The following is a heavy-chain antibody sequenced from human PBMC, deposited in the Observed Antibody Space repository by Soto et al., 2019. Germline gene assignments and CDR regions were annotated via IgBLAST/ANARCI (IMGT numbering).Heavy chain of an antibody. CDR3: ARHRHPRGTVGATSPLDP. J-gene: IGHJ5*02. D-gene: IGHD1-26*01. CDR1: GFSVSSNY. CDR2: HYSGGST. V-gene: IGHV3-53*01. Sequence: GSLRLSCAISGFSVSSNYLSWVRQAPGKGLEWVSVHYSGGSTYYADSVQARFTISRDKSNNTLYLQMRRVRAEDTAVYFCARHRHPRGTVGATSPLDPWGQGTQVTVSS.